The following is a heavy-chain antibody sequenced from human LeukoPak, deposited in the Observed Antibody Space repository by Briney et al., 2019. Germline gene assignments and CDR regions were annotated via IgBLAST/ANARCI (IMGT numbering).Heavy chain of an antibody. V-gene: IGHV3-21*04. D-gene: IGHD1-26*01. CDR1: GFTFSSYS. CDR2: ISSSSSYI. Sequence: GGSLRLSCAASGFTFSSYSMNWVRQAPGKGLEWVSSISSSSSYIYYADSVKGRFTISRDNAKNSLYLQMNSLRAEDTAVYYCARVLYSGSYQFDYWGQGTLVTVSS. J-gene: IGHJ4*02. CDR3: ARVLYSGSYQFDY.